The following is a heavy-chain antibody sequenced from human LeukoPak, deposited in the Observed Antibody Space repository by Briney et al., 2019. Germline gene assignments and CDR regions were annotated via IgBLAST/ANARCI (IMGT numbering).Heavy chain of an antibody. D-gene: IGHD6-13*01. CDR3: AILPGYSSSWYEVDY. V-gene: IGHV3-23*01. CDR1: GFTFSSYT. CDR2: IIGSGANT. J-gene: IGHJ4*02. Sequence: GGSLRLSCAASGFTFSSYTMSWVRQAPGKGLEWVSAIIGSGANTYHAESVKGRFTISRDNSKNTLYLQMNSPRAEDTAVYYCAILPGYSSSWYEVDYWGQGTLVTVSS.